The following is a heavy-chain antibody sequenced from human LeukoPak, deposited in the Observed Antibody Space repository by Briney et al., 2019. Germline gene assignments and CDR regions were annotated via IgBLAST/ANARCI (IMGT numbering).Heavy chain of an antibody. D-gene: IGHD6-19*01. Sequence: PSETLSLACTVSGGSINSCYWSWIRQPPGKGLEWIGYVFYSGNTHYNSSLRSRVTISVDTSKYQFSLKLSSVTAADTAVYYCARGDTSGWANYFDFWGQGILVTVSS. J-gene: IGHJ4*02. CDR1: GGSINSCY. CDR3: ARGDTSGWANYFDF. V-gene: IGHV4-59*01. CDR2: VFYSGNT.